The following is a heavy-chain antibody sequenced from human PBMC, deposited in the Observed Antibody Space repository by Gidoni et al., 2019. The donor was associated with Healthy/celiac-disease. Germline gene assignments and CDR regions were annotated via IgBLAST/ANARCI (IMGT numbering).Heavy chain of an antibody. CDR3: AQGGITIFGVPWT. D-gene: IGHD3-3*01. Sequence: EVPLFASGGALVTPGGSLRLSCAASRFTFSSYAMSWVRQAPGKGLEWVSAISGSGGSTYYADSVKGRFTISRDNSKNTLYLQMNSLRAEDTAVYYCAQGGITIFGVPWTWGQGTLVTVSS. V-gene: IGHV3-23*01. J-gene: IGHJ5*02. CDR1: RFTFSSYA. CDR2: ISGSGGST.